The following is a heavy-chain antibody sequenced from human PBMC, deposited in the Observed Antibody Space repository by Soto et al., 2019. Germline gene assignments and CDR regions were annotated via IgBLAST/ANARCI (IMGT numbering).Heavy chain of an antibody. D-gene: IGHD3-16*01. CDR2: FYPGDSDT. J-gene: IGHJ4*02. CDR3: ARHQGASWGGEVDY. CDR1: GYRFTNYW. Sequence: GESLKISCKGSGYRFTNYWIAWVRQMPGKGLEWMGIFYPGDSDTRYSPSFQGQVTISADRSLSTAYLQWRSLKASDTAMYYCARHQGASWGGEVDYWGQGTPVTVSS. V-gene: IGHV5-51*01.